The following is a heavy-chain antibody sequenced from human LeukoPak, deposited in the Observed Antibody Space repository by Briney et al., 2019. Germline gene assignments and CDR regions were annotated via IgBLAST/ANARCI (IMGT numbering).Heavy chain of an antibody. CDR1: GFTFSSWW. CDR2: IKEDGSET. Sequence: GGSLRLSCVASGFTFSSWWMSWVRQAPGKGLEWVANIKEDGSETSYVDSVKGRFSISRDNAKNSFYLQMNSLRAEDTAVYYCAGPRAWSYFDFWGQGTLVTVSS. J-gene: IGHJ4*02. V-gene: IGHV3-7*01. CDR3: AGPRAWSYFDF. D-gene: IGHD6-19*01.